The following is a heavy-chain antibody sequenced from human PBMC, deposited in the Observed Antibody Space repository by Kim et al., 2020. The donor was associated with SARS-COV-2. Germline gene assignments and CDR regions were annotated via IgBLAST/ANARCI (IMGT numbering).Heavy chain of an antibody. D-gene: IGHD3-9*01. V-gene: IGHV3-21*01. CDR2: ISSSSSYI. CDR3: ARDRALGLTGYND. Sequence: GGSLRLSCAASGFTFSSYSMNWVRQAPGKGLEWVSSISSSSSYIYYADSVKGRFTISRDNAKNSLYLQMNSLRAEDTAVYYCARDRALGLTGYNDWGQGTLVTVSS. J-gene: IGHJ4*02. CDR1: GFTFSSYS.